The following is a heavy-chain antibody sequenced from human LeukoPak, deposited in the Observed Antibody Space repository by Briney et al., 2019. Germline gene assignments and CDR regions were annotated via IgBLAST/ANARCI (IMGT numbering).Heavy chain of an antibody. Sequence: GGSLRLSCAASGFTFSSYAMHWVRQAPGKGLEWVSVISYNGSNKYYADSVKGRFTISRDNSKNTLYLQMNSLRAEDTAVYYCEVGGDDWYYDVRSGYGNFEHWGQGTLVTVSS. CDR3: EVGGDDWYYDVRSGYGNFEH. J-gene: IGHJ4*02. D-gene: IGHD3-3*01. CDR2: ISYNGSNK. V-gene: IGHV3-30*04. CDR1: GFTFSSYA.